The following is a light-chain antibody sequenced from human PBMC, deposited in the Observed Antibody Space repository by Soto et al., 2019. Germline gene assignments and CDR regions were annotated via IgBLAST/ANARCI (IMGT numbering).Light chain of an antibody. Sequence: DIPMTQSPSTLSGSVGDRVTITCRASQTISSWLAWYQQKPGKAPKLLIYKASTLKSGVPSRFSGSGSGTDFTLTISSLQPEDFATYYCLQDSTYPRTFGQGTKVEIK. V-gene: IGKV1-5*03. CDR2: KAS. J-gene: IGKJ1*01. CDR3: LQDSTYPRT. CDR1: QTISSW.